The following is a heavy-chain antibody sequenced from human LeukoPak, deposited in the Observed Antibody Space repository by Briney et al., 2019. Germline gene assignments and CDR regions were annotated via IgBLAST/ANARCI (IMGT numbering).Heavy chain of an antibody. J-gene: IGHJ4*02. V-gene: IGHV1-69*13. CDR3: ATRGAIAAADDY. Sequence: ASVKASCKASGGTFSSYAISWVRQAPEQGLEWMGGIIPIFGTANYAQKFQGRVTITADESTSTAYMELSSLRSEDTAVYYCATRGAIAAADDYWGQGTLVTVSS. CDR1: GGTFSSYA. D-gene: IGHD6-13*01. CDR2: IIPIFGTA.